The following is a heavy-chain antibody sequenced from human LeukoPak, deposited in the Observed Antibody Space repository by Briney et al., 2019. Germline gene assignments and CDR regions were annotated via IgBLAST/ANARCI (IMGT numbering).Heavy chain of an antibody. CDR3: ARSGVQWQWLLTYDAFDI. CDR2: ISYDGSNK. Sequence: GRSLRLSCAASGFTFRTYAMHWVRQAPGKGLKWVAVISYDGSNKYYADSVKGRSTISRDNSKNTLFVQMNSLRTEDTAVYYCARSGVQWQWLLTYDAFDIWGQGTMVTVSS. CDR1: GFTFRTYA. D-gene: IGHD6-19*01. J-gene: IGHJ3*02. V-gene: IGHV3-30*04.